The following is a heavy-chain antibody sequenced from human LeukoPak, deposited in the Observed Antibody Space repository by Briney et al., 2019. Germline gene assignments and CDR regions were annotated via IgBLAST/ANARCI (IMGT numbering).Heavy chain of an antibody. CDR1: GYTFTSSG. D-gene: IGHD6-13*01. V-gene: IGHV1-18*01. CDR2: ISAYNGNT. CDR3: ARVVGLTGYSSSWYSGYYYYMDV. Sequence: ASVKVSCKASGYTFTSSGISWVRQAPGQGLEWMGWISAYNGNTNYAQKLQGRVTMTTDTSTSTAYMELRRLRSDDTAVYYCARVVGLTGYSSSWYSGYYYYMDVWGKGTTVTVSS. J-gene: IGHJ6*03.